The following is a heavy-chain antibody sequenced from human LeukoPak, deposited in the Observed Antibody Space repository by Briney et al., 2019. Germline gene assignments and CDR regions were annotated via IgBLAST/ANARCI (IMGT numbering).Heavy chain of an antibody. V-gene: IGHV3-66*01. Sequence: GGSLRLSCVVSGLTVSNNYMTWVRQAPGKGLEWVSLIFSGGGTYYADSVKGRFTISRDSSKNTLYLQMNSLRAEDTALYYCARDCSGGSCYGLSDYWGQGTLVTVSS. CDR3: ARDCSGGSCYGLSDY. CDR1: GLTVSNNY. D-gene: IGHD2-15*01. J-gene: IGHJ4*02. CDR2: IFSGGGT.